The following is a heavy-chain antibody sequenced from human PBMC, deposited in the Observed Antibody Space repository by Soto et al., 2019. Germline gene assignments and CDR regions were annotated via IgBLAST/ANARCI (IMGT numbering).Heavy chain of an antibody. CDR2: IYYSGRT. J-gene: IGHJ4*02. Sequence: PSETLSLTCIVSGESISSSSYYWGWIRQPPGKGLEWIGSIYYSGRTYYNPSFKSRVTISIDTSKNQFSLKLSSVTATDTAVYYWARQRTTVVTQAYFDNWGQGALVTVSS. V-gene: IGHV4-39*01. CDR1: GESISSSSYY. CDR3: ARQRTTVVTQAYFDN. D-gene: IGHD2-21*02.